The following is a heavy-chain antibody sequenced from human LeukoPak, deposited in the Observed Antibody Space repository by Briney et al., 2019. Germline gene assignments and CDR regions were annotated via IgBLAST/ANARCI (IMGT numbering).Heavy chain of an antibody. Sequence: ASVKVSCKASGGTFSSYAISWVQQAPGQGLEWMGGIIPIFGTANYAQKFQGRVTITADESTSTAYMELSSLRSEDTAVYYCARALVTMVRGVITFDYWGQGTLVTVSS. J-gene: IGHJ4*02. CDR1: GGTFSSYA. CDR3: ARALVTMVRGVITFDY. D-gene: IGHD3-10*01. V-gene: IGHV1-69*01. CDR2: IIPIFGTA.